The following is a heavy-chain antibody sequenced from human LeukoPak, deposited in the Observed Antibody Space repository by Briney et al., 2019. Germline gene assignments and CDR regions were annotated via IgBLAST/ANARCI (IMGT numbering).Heavy chain of an antibody. J-gene: IGHJ4*02. CDR2: IRYDGSNK. D-gene: IGHD2-2*01. CDR3: AKDRAIVVVPAAIGIFDY. Sequence: PGGSLRLSCAASGFTFSSYGMHWVRQAPGKGLEWVAFIRYDGSNKYYADSVKGRFTISRDNSKNTLYLQMNSLRAEDTAVYYCAKDRAIVVVPAAIGIFDYWGQGTLVTVSS. V-gene: IGHV3-30*02. CDR1: GFTFSSYG.